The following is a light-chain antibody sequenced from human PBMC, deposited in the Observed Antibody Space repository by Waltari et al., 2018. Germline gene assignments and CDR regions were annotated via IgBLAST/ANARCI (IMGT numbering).Light chain of an antibody. CDR2: DDS. V-gene: IGLV3-21*03. CDR1: NIGRKS. CDR3: QVWAASDDPVL. J-gene: IGLJ2*01. Sequence: SYVLTQAPSVSVAPGKTAKISCGGKNIGRKSVHWYPQKPGQAPILVVFDDSDRPSGLPARCSGPNSGNTATRTIRMAEAGEGCDYDFQVWAASDDPVLLGGGTKLPV.